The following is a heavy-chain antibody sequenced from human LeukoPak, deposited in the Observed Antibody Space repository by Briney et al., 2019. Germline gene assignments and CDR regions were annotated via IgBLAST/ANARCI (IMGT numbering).Heavy chain of an antibody. Sequence: PSETLSLTCAVYGGSFTDYFWSWIRQAPGKGLEWIGRINHSGSTNYQPSLRTRVTISVDTSKNQFSLKLTSVTAADTAVYYCATGGQRWFDPWGRGTPVTLSS. CDR3: ATGGQRWFDP. CDR2: INHSGST. V-gene: IGHV4-34*01. J-gene: IGHJ5*02. CDR1: GGSFTDYF.